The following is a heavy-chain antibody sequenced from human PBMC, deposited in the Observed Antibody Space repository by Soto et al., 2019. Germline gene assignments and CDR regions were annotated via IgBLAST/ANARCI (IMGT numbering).Heavy chain of an antibody. CDR3: ARDPPDSSGYYRDDY. CDR2: ISSSSSTI. J-gene: IGHJ4*02. V-gene: IGHV3-48*02. D-gene: IGHD3-22*01. CDR1: GFTFGSYS. Sequence: PGGSLRRSRAASGFTFGSYSMNWVRQAPGKGLEWVSYISSSSSTIYYADSVKGRFTISRDNAKNSLYLQMNSLRDEDTAVYYCARDPPDSSGYYRDDYWGQGTLVTVSS.